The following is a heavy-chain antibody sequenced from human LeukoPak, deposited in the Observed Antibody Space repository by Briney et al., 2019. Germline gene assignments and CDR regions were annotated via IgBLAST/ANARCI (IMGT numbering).Heavy chain of an antibody. J-gene: IGHJ3*02. CDR1: GYSFTAYR. CDR3: ARRWVGDGITGTSAAFDI. Sequence: GESLKISCKGSGYSFTAYRIGWVRQMPGKGLEWMGRIDPSDSYTNYSPSFQGHVTISADKSISTAYLQWSSLKASDTAMYYCARRWVGDGITGTSAAFDIWGQGTMVTVSS. V-gene: IGHV5-10-1*01. D-gene: IGHD1-20*01. CDR2: IDPSDSYT.